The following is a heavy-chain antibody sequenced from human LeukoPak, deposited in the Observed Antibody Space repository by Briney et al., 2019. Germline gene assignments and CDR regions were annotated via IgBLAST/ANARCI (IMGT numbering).Heavy chain of an antibody. Sequence: PGGSLRLSCAASGFTFSNAWMSWVRQAPGKGLEWVSAISGSGYSTYYADSVKGRFTISRDNSKNTLYLQMNSLRAEDTAVYYCAKEAGYSGYDYPDYWGQGTLVTVSS. D-gene: IGHD5-12*01. V-gene: IGHV3-23*01. J-gene: IGHJ4*02. CDR1: GFTFSNAW. CDR2: ISGSGYST. CDR3: AKEAGYSGYDYPDY.